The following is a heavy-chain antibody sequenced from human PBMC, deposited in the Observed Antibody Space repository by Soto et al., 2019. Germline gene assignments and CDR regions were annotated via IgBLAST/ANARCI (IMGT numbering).Heavy chain of an antibody. CDR1: GFTFSSYS. J-gene: IGHJ5*02. CDR2: ISSSSRTI. Sequence: LRLSCAASGFTFSSYSMNWVRQAPWKGLDWVSYISSSSRTIYCADSVKGRFTISRDNAKNSLYLQMNSLRAEDTAVYYCAREWDGDGYNSGWFDPWGQGTLVTVSS. D-gene: IGHD5-12*01. CDR3: AREWDGDGYNSGWFDP. V-gene: IGHV3-48*01.